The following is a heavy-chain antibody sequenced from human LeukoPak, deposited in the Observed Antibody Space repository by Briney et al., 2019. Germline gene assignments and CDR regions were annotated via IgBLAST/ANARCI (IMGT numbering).Heavy chain of an antibody. Sequence: PGGSLRLSCAASGFTFSSYSISWVRQAPGKGLEWVSHISGGGITIYYADSVKGRFTISRDNAKNSLYLQMNSLRAEDAAVYYCARGVGVPNYYFDYWGQGTLVTVSS. CDR3: ARGVGVPNYYFDY. CDR2: ISGGGITI. J-gene: IGHJ4*02. D-gene: IGHD2-15*01. CDR1: GFTFSSYS. V-gene: IGHV3-48*01.